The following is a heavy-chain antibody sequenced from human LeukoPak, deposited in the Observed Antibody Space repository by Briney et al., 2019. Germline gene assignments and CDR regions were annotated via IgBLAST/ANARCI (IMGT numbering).Heavy chain of an antibody. V-gene: IGHV3-7*04. D-gene: IGHD6-13*01. Sequence: GGSLRLSCAASGFTLSSYWISWVRQAPGKGLEWVANINEDGSKKYYVDSVKGRFTISRDNVKNAVFLQMNSLGAEDTAVYYCVRAIAAAGAYWGPGTLATVSS. J-gene: IGHJ4*02. CDR3: VRAIAAAGAY. CDR1: GFTLSSYW. CDR2: INEDGSKK.